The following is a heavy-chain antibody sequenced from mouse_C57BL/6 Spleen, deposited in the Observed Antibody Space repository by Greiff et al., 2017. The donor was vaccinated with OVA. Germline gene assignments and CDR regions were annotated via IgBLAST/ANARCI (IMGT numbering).Heavy chain of an antibody. V-gene: IGHV1-62-2*01. Sequence: QVQLQQSGAELVKPGASVKLSCKASGYTFTEYTIHWVKQRSGQGLEWIGWFYPGSGSIKYNEKFKDKATLTADKSSSTVYMELSRLTSEDSAVYFCARRWDYYGNYGDWYFDVWGTGTTVTVSS. CDR3: ARRWDYYGNYGDWYFDV. J-gene: IGHJ1*03. CDR2: FYPGSGSI. D-gene: IGHD2-1*01. CDR1: GYTFTEYT.